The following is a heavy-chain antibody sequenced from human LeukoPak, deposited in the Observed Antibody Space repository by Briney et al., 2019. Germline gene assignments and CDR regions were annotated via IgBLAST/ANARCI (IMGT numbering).Heavy chain of an antibody. CDR3: ARDPGEDGSGSYYYFDY. Sequence: GGSLRLSCAASGFTFSNYAMSWVRQAPGKGLEWVSPITGSGDSTYYADSVKGRFTISRDNSKNTLYLQMNSLRAEDTAVYYCARDPGEDGSGSYYYFDYWGQGTLVTVSS. V-gene: IGHV3-23*01. J-gene: IGHJ4*02. CDR1: GFTFSNYA. D-gene: IGHD3-10*01. CDR2: ITGSGDST.